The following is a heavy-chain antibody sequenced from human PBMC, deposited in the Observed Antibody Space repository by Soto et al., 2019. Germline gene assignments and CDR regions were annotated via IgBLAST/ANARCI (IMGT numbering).Heavy chain of an antibody. D-gene: IGHD6-6*01. V-gene: IGHV4-30-4*01. Sequence: PLSLTFTDSGGCIKSSDYPWSWTRQSPAKGLEWIGYIHNSGASFYNPSLRGRVTVTLDTSRSQFSLTLASVTAADTAVYYWVREERIAAPQLDYWGQGIPVTVPS. CDR2: IHNSGAS. CDR1: GGCIKSSDYP. CDR3: VREERIAAPQLDY. J-gene: IGHJ4*02.